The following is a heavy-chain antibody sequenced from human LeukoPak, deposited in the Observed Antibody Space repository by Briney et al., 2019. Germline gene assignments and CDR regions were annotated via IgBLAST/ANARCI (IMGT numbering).Heavy chain of an antibody. CDR2: INHSGST. CDR1: GGSFIGYY. D-gene: IGHD3-3*01. Sequence: SETLSLTCAVYGGSFIGYYWSWIRQPPGKGLEWIGEINHSGSTNYNPSLKSRVTISVDTSKNQFSLKLSSVTAADTAVYYCARGIGFWSGYYLGRGRYYFDYWGQGTLVTVSS. V-gene: IGHV4-34*01. J-gene: IGHJ4*02. CDR3: ARGIGFWSGYYLGRGRYYFDY.